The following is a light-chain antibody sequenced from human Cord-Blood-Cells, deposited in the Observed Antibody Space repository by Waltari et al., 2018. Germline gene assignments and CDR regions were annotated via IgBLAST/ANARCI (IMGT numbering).Light chain of an antibody. CDR2: DAS. V-gene: IGKV3-11*01. CDR1: QIVSSY. J-gene: IGKJ5*01. Sequence: EIVLTQSPATLSLSPGERVTLSCRASQIVSSYLPWYQQKPGQAPRLLIYDASNSATGIPARFSGSGSGTDFTLTISSLEPEDFAAYYCQQCSNRPLTFGQGTRLEIK. CDR3: QQCSNRPLT.